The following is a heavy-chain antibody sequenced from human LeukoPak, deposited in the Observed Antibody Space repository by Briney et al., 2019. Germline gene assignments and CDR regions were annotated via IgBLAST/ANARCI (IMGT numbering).Heavy chain of an antibody. J-gene: IGHJ4*02. D-gene: IGHD2-15*01. V-gene: IGHV4-4*07. CDR3: ARGPPHGGTYFDY. CDR1: GGFISTYY. Sequence: PSETLSLTCTVSGGFISTYYWSWIRQPAGKGLVWIGRIHTSGSTLYNPSLKSRVTMSVDTSKNQFSLKLSSATAADTAVYYCARGPPHGGTYFDYWGQGTLVTVSS. CDR2: IHTSGST.